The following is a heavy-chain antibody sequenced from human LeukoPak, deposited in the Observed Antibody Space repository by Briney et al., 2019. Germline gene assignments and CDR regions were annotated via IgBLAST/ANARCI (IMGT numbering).Heavy chain of an antibody. J-gene: IGHJ3*02. CDR3: ARGTYYYDSSGPWAFDI. CDR2: IGTAGDT. D-gene: IGHD3-22*01. V-gene: IGHV3-13*01. CDR1: GFTFSSYD. Sequence: PGGSLRLSCAASGFTFSSYDMHWVRQATGKGLEWVSAIGTAGDTYYPGSVKGRFAISRENAKNSLYLQMNSLRAGDTAVYYCARGTYYYDSSGPWAFDIWGQGTMVTVSS.